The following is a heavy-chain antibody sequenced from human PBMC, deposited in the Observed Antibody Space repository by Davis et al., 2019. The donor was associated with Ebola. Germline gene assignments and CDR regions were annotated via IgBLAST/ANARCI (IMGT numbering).Heavy chain of an antibody. V-gene: IGHV3-23*01. D-gene: IGHD7-27*01. J-gene: IGHJ4*02. CDR2: LGLSADT. CDR1: GFVFSSYV. Sequence: GESLKISCAASGFVFSSYVMSWVRRAPGKGLEWVSTLGLSADTYYADSVKGRFTISRDDAENSLYLQMNSLRAEDTAVYYCARGGLNGALDYWGQGTLVTVSS. CDR3: ARGGLNGALDY.